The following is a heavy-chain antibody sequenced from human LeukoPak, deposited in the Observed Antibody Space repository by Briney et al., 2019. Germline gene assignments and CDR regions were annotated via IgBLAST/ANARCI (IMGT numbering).Heavy chain of an antibody. CDR2: INISGGTI. Sequence: SGRSLSLSCAPSILLLCNYQMKGAPEAPGEGVEWVSYINISGGTIYYTDSVKRRFTISRDNAKNTLYLQMNGLAAEDTAVYYCGRAVVLAGAGYDYWGQGTLVTVSS. V-gene: IGHV3-48*03. CDR3: GRAVVLAGAGYDY. CDR1: ILLLCNYQ. D-gene: IGHD3-3*02. J-gene: IGHJ4*02.